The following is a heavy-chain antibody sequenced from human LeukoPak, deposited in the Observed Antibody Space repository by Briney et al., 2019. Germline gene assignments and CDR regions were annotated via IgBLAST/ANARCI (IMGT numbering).Heavy chain of an antibody. V-gene: IGHV4-59*12. CDR1: GGSISGYY. CDR2: IHYSGST. D-gene: IGHD2-2*01. CDR3: ARGQKSLINRDCSSTSCHDWFDP. Sequence: SETLSLTCTVSGGSISGYYWSWIRQPPGKGLDWIAYIHYSGSTNYNPSPTSRVTISVDTSKNQFSLKLSSVTAADTAVYYCARGQKSLINRDCSSTSCHDWFDPWGQGTLVTVSS. J-gene: IGHJ5*02.